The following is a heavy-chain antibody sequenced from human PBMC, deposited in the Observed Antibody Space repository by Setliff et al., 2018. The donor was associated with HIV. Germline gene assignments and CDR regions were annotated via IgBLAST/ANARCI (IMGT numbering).Heavy chain of an antibody. CDR2: ISPSGAST. CDR1: GDTFTSYH. Sequence: ASVKVSCKASGDTFTSYHMHWVRRAPGQGLEWMGMISPSGASTKYAQRLQGRVTLTRDTSSSTVYVELSSLRSDDSAVYYCARDDYGDYVGDYWGQGTLVTVSS. V-gene: IGHV1-46*01. D-gene: IGHD4-17*01. CDR3: ARDDYGDYVGDY. J-gene: IGHJ4*02.